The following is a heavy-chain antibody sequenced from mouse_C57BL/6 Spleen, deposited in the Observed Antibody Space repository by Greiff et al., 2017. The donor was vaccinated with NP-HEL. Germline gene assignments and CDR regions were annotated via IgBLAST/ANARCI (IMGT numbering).Heavy chain of an antibody. CDR1: GYTFTSYW. CDR2: IHPNSGST. CDR3: ARSGDYGSGYFDV. D-gene: IGHD1-1*01. Sequence: VQLQQPGAELVKPGASVKLSCKASGYTFTSYWMHWVKQRPGQGLEWIGMIHPNSGSTNYNEKFKSKATLTVDKSSSTAYMQLSSLTSEDSAVYYCARSGDYGSGYFDVWGTGTTVTVSS. V-gene: IGHV1-64*01. J-gene: IGHJ1*03.